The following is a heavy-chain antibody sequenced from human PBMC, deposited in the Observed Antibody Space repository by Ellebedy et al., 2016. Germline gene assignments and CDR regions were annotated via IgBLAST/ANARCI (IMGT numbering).Heavy chain of an antibody. CDR1: GYSFTSYW. Sequence: GESLKISXKGSGYSFTSYWIGWVRQMPGKGLEWMGIIYPGDSDTRYSPSFQGQVTISADKSISTAYLQWSSLKASDTAMYYCAIPLKAVSGWGRMAFDIWGQGTMVTVSS. D-gene: IGHD6-19*01. J-gene: IGHJ3*02. V-gene: IGHV5-51*01. CDR3: AIPLKAVSGWGRMAFDI. CDR2: IYPGDSDT.